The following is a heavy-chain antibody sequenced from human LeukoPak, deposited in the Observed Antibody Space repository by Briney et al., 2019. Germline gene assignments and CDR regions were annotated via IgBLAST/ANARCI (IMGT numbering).Heavy chain of an antibody. V-gene: IGHV3-9*01. CDR2: ISWNSVSI. Sequence: GRSLRLSCAASGITFDDYAMYWVRQGPGKGLEWVAGISWNSVSIGYADSVKGRFTISRDNAKNFLYLQMNSLRNEDTALYYCAKELGGGSDGLDIWGQGTMVTVSS. CDR1: GITFDDYA. D-gene: IGHD2-15*01. J-gene: IGHJ3*02. CDR3: AKELGGGSDGLDI.